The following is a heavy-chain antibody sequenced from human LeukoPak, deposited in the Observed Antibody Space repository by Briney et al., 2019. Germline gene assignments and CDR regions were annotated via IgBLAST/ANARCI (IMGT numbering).Heavy chain of an antibody. CDR2: IYHSGST. J-gene: IGHJ4*02. V-gene: IGHV4-30-2*01. D-gene: IGHD6-13*01. CDR1: GGSVSSVSYS. Sequence: SETLSLTCTVSGGSVSSVSYSWSWIRQPPGKGLEWIGYIYHSGSTYYNPSLKSRVTISVDRSKNQFSLKLSSVTAADTAVYYCAVGIAAARATDYWGQGTLVTVSS. CDR3: AVGIAAARATDY.